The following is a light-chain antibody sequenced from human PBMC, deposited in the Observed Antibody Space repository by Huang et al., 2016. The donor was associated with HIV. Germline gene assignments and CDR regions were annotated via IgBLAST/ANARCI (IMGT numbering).Light chain of an antibody. J-gene: IGKJ2*01. Sequence: EIVLTQSPGTLSLSPGERATLSCRASQSVSSSYLAWYQQKPGQAPRLLIEGASSRATGIPDRFSGSGSGTDFTLTISRLEPEDFAVYYCQQYGSSPMYTFGQGTKLGIK. V-gene: IGKV3-20*01. CDR3: QQYGSSPMYT. CDR2: GAS. CDR1: QSVSSSY.